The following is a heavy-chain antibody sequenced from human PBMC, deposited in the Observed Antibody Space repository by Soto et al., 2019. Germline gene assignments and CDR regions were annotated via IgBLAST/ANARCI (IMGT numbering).Heavy chain of an antibody. J-gene: IGHJ3*02. V-gene: IGHV3-33*01. Sequence: GGSLRLSCAASGFTFSSYGMHWVRQAPGKGLEWVAVIWYDGSNKYYADSVKGRFTISRDNSKNTLYLQMNSLGAEDTAVYYCARTVVAATLDSFDIWGQGTMVTVSS. CDR3: ARTVVAATLDSFDI. D-gene: IGHD2-15*01. CDR2: IWYDGSNK. CDR1: GFTFSSYG.